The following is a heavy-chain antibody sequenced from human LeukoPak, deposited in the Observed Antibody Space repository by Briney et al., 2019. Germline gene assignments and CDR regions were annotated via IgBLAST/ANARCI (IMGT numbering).Heavy chain of an antibody. Sequence: ASVKVSCKASGYTFTSYGISWVRQAPGQGLEWMGWISAYNGNTNYAQKLQGRVTMTTDTSTSTAYMELRSLRSDDTAVYYCARASYYDYVWGSYRYQHWGQGTLVTVSS. CDR2: ISAYNGNT. V-gene: IGHV1-18*01. D-gene: IGHD3-16*02. CDR1: GYTFTSYG. J-gene: IGHJ1*01. CDR3: ARASYYDYVWGSYRYQH.